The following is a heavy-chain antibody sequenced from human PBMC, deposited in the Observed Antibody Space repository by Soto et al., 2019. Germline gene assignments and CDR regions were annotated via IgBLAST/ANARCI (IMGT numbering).Heavy chain of an antibody. V-gene: IGHV1-3*01. CDR3: ARVGMTYYDFWSGYWGR. CDR2: INAGNGNT. J-gene: IGHJ4*02. CDR1: GYTFTSYA. Sequence: ASVKVSCKASGYTFTSYAMHWVRQAPGQRLEWMGWINAGNGNTKYSQKFQGRVTITRDTSASTAYMELSSLRSEDTAVYYCARVGMTYYDFWSGYWGRWGQGTLVTVSS. D-gene: IGHD3-3*01.